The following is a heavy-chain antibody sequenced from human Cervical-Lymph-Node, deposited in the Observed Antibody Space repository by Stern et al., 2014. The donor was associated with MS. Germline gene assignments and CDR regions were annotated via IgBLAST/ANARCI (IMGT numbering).Heavy chain of an antibody. V-gene: IGHV1-2*06. CDR3: ARGLGATAFDF. CDR2: IYPKSGDT. D-gene: IGHD1-26*01. J-gene: IGHJ4*02. Sequence: QVQLVQSGAEMKKPGASVKVSCRFSGYTFTDYYFHWVRQAPGQGLEWMGRIYPKSGDTINPQKFQGRFIMTRDTSINTLYMELNNLRPDDTAVYYCARGLGATAFDFWGQGTLVTISS. CDR1: GYTFTDYY.